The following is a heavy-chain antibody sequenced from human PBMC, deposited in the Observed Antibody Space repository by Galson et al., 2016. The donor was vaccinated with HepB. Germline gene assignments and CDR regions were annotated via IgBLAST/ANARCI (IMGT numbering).Heavy chain of an antibody. J-gene: IGHJ4*02. D-gene: IGHD3-3*01. CDR1: GFTVSSNY. Sequence: SLRLSCAASGFTVSSNYMSWVRQAPGKGPEWVSRITSDGSTTTYADSVKGRFTISRDDSTKTLYLQMNSLGPDDTAMYYCAKDSGGGPYDSWNSPGFSGVFWGQGTLVTVSS. CDR2: ITSDGSTT. V-gene: IGHV3-53*05. CDR3: AKDSGGGPYDSWNSPGFSGVF.